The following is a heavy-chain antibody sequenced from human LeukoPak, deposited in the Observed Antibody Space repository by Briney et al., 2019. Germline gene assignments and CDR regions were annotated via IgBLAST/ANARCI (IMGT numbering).Heavy chain of an antibody. V-gene: IGHV3-21*01. D-gene: IGHD5-12*01. CDR2: ISSSGSNI. CDR1: GFTFSSYS. J-gene: IGHJ3*02. Sequence: GGSLSLSCAASGFTFSSYSMNWVRQAPGKGLEWVSFISSSGSNIYYADSVKGRFTISRDNAKNSLYLQMNSLRAEDTAVYYCARSRHPQWLRPMSAFDIWGQGTMVTVSS. CDR3: ARSRHPQWLRPMSAFDI.